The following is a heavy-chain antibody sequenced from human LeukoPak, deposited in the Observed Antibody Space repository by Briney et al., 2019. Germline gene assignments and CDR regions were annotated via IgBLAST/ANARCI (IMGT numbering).Heavy chain of an antibody. V-gene: IGHV1-2*02. CDR3: ARFGAANYDFRSGYYKPFDY. CDR2: INPNSGGT. J-gene: IGHJ4*02. CDR1: GYTFTGYY. D-gene: IGHD3-3*01. Sequence: GASVKVSCKASGYTFTGYYMHWVRQAPGQGLEWMGWINPNSGGTNYAQKFQGRVTMTRDTSISTAYMELSRLRSDDTAVYYCARFGAANYDFRSGYYKPFDYWGQGTLVTVSS.